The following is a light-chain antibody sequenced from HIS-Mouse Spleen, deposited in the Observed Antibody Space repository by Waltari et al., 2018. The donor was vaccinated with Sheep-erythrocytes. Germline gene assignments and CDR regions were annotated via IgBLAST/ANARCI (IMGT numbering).Light chain of an antibody. J-gene: IGLJ2*01. CDR3: AAWDDSLNGVV. CDR1: SSNIGSNT. CDR2: SNT. Sequence: QSVLTQPPSASGTPGQRVTISCSGSSSNIGSNTVNWYQQLPGTAPKLLIYSNTQRPSGVPDRCSGSKSGTSASRAISGLQSEDEADYYCAAWDDSLNGVVFGGGTKLTVL. V-gene: IGLV1-44*01.